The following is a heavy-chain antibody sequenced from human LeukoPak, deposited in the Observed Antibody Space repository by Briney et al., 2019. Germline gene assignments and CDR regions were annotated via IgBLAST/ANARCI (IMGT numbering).Heavy chain of an antibody. CDR1: GYIFTVYY. J-gene: IGHJ4*02. V-gene: IGHV1-2*02. CDR2: INPNSGGA. D-gene: IGHD3-3*01. CDR3: ATVPERRFLEWLPLVY. Sequence: ASVKVSCKASGYIFTVYYMHWVRQAPGQGLEWMGWINPNSGGADYAQNFQGRVTMTRDTSISTAYMELSRLRSDDTAVYYCATVPERRFLEWLPLVYWGQGTLVTVSS.